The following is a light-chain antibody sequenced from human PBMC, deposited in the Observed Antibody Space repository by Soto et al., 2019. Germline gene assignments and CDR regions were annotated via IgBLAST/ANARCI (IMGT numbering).Light chain of an antibody. V-gene: IGLV2-23*01. J-gene: IGLJ1*01. CDR2: EGS. Sequence: QSALTQPASVSGSPGQSITISCTGTSSDVGTYNLVSWYQHHPGKAPKLMIYEGSKRPSGVSNRFSGSKSGNTASLPISGLQAEDEADYYCCSYAGSSTYVFGTGTKLTVL. CDR1: SSDVGTYNL. CDR3: CSYAGSSTYV.